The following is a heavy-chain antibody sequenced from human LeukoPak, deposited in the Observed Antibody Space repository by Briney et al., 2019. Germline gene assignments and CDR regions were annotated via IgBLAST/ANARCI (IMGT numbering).Heavy chain of an antibody. Sequence: GGSLRLSCAASGFTFSSYGMHWVRQAPGKGLEWVAVIWYDGSNKYYADSVKGRFTISRDNSKNTLYLQTNSLRAEDTAVYYCAREGEYYCSGGSCYSGIHFDYWGQGTLVTVSS. J-gene: IGHJ4*02. CDR1: GFTFSSYG. CDR2: IWYDGSNK. D-gene: IGHD2-15*01. V-gene: IGHV3-33*01. CDR3: AREGEYYCSGGSCYSGIHFDY.